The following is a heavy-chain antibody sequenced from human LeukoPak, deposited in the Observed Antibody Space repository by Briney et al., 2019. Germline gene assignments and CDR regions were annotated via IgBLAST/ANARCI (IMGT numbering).Heavy chain of an antibody. CDR3: ARKFTIFGVVRSDY. CDR1: GFTFSSYA. CDR2: ISGSGGST. Sequence: GGSLRLSCAASGFTFSSYAMSWVRQAPGKGLEWVSAISGSGGSTYYADSVKGRFTISRDNSKNTLCLQMNSLRAEDTAVYYCARKFTIFGVVRSDYWGQGTLVTVSS. J-gene: IGHJ4*02. D-gene: IGHD3-3*01. V-gene: IGHV3-23*01.